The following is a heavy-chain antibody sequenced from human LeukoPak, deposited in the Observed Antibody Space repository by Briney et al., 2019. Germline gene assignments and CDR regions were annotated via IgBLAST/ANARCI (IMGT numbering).Heavy chain of an antibody. CDR3: ARVAVAGTPSDFDY. J-gene: IGHJ4*02. D-gene: IGHD6-19*01. CDR2: ISYDGSNK. V-gene: IGHV3-30*04. Sequence: GGSLRLSCAASGFTFSSYAMHWVRQAPGKGLEWVAVISYDGSNKYYADSVKGRFTISRDNSKNTLYLQMNSLRAEDTAVYYCARVAVAGTPSDFDYWGQGTLVTVSS. CDR1: GFTFSSYA.